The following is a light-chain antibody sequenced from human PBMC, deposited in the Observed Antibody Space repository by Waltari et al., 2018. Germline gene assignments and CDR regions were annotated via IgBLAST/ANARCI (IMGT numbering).Light chain of an antibody. CDR2: WAS. J-gene: IGKJ4*01. CDR3: QQYYSTPLT. V-gene: IGKV4-1*01. Sequence: DIVMTQSPDSLAVSLGERATIDCKYSQSVLSSSNNKNYLAWYQQTPRQPPKLLISWASTRESGVPDRFSGSGSGTDFTLTISSLQAEDVAVYYCQQYYSTPLTFGGGTKVEIK. CDR1: QSVLSSSNNKNY.